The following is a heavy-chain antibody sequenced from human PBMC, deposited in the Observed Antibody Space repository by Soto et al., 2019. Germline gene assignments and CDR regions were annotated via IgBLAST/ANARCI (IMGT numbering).Heavy chain of an antibody. V-gene: IGHV1-69*02. CDR3: ARGYSSSWPDY. D-gene: IGHD6-13*01. CDR1: GGTFSSYT. J-gene: IGHJ4*02. Sequence: QVQLVQSGAEVKKPGSSVKVSCKASGGTFSSYTISWVRQAPGQGLEWMGRIIPILGIANYAQKFQGRVTITADKSTSTAYMELSSLTPEDTAVYYCARGYSSSWPDYWGQGTLVTVSS. CDR2: IIPILGIA.